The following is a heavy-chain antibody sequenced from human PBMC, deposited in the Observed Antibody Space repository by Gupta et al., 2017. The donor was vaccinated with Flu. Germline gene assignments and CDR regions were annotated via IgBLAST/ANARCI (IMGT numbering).Heavy chain of an antibody. Sequence: EVQPVQSGAEVKEPGESLKISCRISGDDFLNYWIGWVRQKPGKGLEWVGIIYPGDSDTRYSPSFQGQVTISADKSISTAYLQWSSLKASDTAMYYCARPYNAYHEAFAFWGQGTMVTVSS. CDR3: ARPYNAYHEAFAF. CDR1: GDDFLNYW. J-gene: IGHJ3*01. V-gene: IGHV5-51*01. D-gene: IGHD5-24*01. CDR2: IYPGDSDT.